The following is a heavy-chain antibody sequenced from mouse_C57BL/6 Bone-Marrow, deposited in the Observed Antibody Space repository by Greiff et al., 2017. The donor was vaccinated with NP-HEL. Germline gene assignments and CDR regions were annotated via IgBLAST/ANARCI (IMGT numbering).Heavy chain of an antibody. CDR3: ARRGGYYGYDYWYFDV. CDR2: INPNYGTP. J-gene: IGHJ1*03. V-gene: IGHV1-39*01. Sequence: VQLQQSGPELVKPGASVKISCKASGYSFTDYNMNWVKQSNGKSLEWIGVINPNYGTPSYNQKFKGTATLTVDQSSRTAYMQLNSLTSEDSAVYYCARRGGYYGYDYWYFDVWGTGTTVTVSS. D-gene: IGHD2-2*01. CDR1: GYSFTDYN.